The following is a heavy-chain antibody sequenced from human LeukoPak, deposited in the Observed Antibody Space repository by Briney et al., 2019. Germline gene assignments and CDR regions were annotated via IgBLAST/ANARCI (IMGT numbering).Heavy chain of an antibody. J-gene: IGHJ6*02. Sequence: GGSLRLSCAASGFTFSSYSMNWVRQAPGKGLEWVSSISSSSSYIYYADSVKGRFTISRDNAKNSLYLQMNSLRAEDTAVYYCARDSRLSQTNYYYYGMDVWGQGTTVTVSS. D-gene: IGHD1-1*01. CDR2: ISSSSSYI. CDR1: GFTFSSYS. V-gene: IGHV3-21*04. CDR3: ARDSRLSQTNYYYYGMDV.